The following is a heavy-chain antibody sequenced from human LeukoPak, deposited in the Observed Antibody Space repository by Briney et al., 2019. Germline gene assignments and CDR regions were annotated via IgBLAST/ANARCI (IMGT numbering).Heavy chain of an antibody. J-gene: IGHJ6*02. Sequence: SETLSLTCTVSGGSIDSYYWSWIRQPAGKGLEWVGRIYASGSTNHNPSLKSRVTISVDTSKNQFSLKLSSVTAADTAVYYCATIATHPNYYYGMDVWGQGTTVTVSS. CDR1: GGSIDSYY. CDR3: ATIATHPNYYYGMDV. D-gene: IGHD5-12*01. V-gene: IGHV4-4*07. CDR2: IYASGST.